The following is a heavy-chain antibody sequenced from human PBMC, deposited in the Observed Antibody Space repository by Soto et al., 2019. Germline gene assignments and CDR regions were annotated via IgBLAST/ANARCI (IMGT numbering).Heavy chain of an antibody. CDR2: IKQDGSEK. D-gene: IGHD4-4*01. CDR3: AREGLDYSNDYYYYYMDV. Sequence: GGSLRLSCAASGFTFSSYWMSWVRQAPGKGLEWVANIKQDGSEKYYVDSVKGRFTISRDNAKNSLYLQMNSLRAEDTVVYYCAREGLDYSNDYYYYYMDVWGKGTTVTVSS. CDR1: GFTFSSYW. V-gene: IGHV3-7*01. J-gene: IGHJ6*03.